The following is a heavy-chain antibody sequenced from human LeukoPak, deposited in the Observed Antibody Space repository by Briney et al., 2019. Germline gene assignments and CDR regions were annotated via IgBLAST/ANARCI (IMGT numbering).Heavy chain of an antibody. D-gene: IGHD3-3*01. J-gene: IGHJ4*02. V-gene: IGHV1-18*01. CDR3: AGVSYDFWSGSHSDY. Sequence: ASVKVSCKASGYTFTSYGISWVRQAPGQGLEWMGWISAYNGNTNYAQKLQGRVTMTTDTSTSTAYMELRSLRSDDTAVYHCAGVSYDFWSGSHSDYWGQGTLVTVSS. CDR1: GYTFTSYG. CDR2: ISAYNGNT.